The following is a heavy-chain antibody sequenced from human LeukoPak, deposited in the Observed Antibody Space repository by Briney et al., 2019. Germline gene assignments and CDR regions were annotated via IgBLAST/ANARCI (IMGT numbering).Heavy chain of an antibody. J-gene: IGHJ2*01. CDR2: FDPEDGET. V-gene: IGHV1-24*01. CDR1: GYTLTELS. D-gene: IGHD3-22*01. Sequence: ASVKVSCKVSGYTLTELSMHWVRQAPGKGLEWMGGFDPEDGETIYAQKFQGRVTMTEDTSTDTAYMELSSLRSEDTAVYYCATAYYYDSSSYTLIHYWYFDLWGRGTLVTVSS. CDR3: ATAYYYDSSSYTLIHYWYFDL.